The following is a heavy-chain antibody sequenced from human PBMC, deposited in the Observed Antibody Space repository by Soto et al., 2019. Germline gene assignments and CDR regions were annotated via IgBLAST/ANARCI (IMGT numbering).Heavy chain of an antibody. Sequence: QVQLVQSGAEVKKPGASVKVSCKASGSTFPSSTVSWVRQAPGQGLEWMGWINAHNGNTKYAQKYQGRLTMTTDTATGKGYMELRSLRSDDTAIYFCAIADYGDPDYWGQGTLVTVSS. CDR1: GSTFPSST. CDR2: INAHNGNT. J-gene: IGHJ4*02. CDR3: AIADYGDPDY. D-gene: IGHD4-17*01. V-gene: IGHV1-18*01.